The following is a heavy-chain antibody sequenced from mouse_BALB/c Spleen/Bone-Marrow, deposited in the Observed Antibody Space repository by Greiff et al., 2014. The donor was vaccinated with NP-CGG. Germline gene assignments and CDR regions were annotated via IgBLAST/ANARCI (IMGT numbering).Heavy chain of an antibody. J-gene: IGHJ3*01. Sequence: DVKLVESGGALVKPGGSLKLSCAASGFTFSSYGMSWVRQTPDKRLEWVATISSGDGYTYYPDSVKGRFTISRDNAKNTLYLRMSSLTSEDSAMYYCARQRGGGYYGFFAYWGQGTLVTVSA. D-gene: IGHD1-1*01. CDR3: ARQRGGGYYGFFAY. CDR2: ISSGDGYT. V-gene: IGHV5-6*02. CDR1: GFTFSSYG.